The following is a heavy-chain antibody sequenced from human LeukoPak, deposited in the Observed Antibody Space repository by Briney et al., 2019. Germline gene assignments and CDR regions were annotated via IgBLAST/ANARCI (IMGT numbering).Heavy chain of an antibody. V-gene: IGHV1-8*01. CDR1: GYTFTSYD. CDR2: MNPNSGST. Sequence: AASVKVSCKASGYTFTSYDINWVRQATGQGLEWMDWMNPNSGSTRYAQKFQVRVTMTRPTPISTAYMELRSLRSEDTAVYYCATAPWLVYNYWGQGTLLTVSS. D-gene: IGHD6-19*01. J-gene: IGHJ4*02. CDR3: ATAPWLVYNY.